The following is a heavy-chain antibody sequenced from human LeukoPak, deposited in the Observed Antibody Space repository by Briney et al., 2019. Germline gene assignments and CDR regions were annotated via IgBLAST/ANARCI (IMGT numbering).Heavy chain of an antibody. CDR2: IYYSGST. J-gene: IGHJ6*03. Sequence: SETLSLTCTVSGGSISSYYWSWIRQPPGKGLEWIGYIYYSGSTNYNPSLKSRVTISVDTSKNQFSLKLSSVTAADTAVYYCARGKVADFWSGYPYYYYYKDVWGKGTTVTVSS. CDR3: ARGKVADFWSGYPYYYYYKDV. CDR1: GGSISSYY. V-gene: IGHV4-59*01. D-gene: IGHD3-3*01.